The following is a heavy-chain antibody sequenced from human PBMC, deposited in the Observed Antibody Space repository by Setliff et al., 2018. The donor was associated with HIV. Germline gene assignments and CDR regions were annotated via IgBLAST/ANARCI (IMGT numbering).Heavy chain of an antibody. J-gene: IGHJ3*02. V-gene: IGHV4-39*01. CDR2: IYYSGIT. CDR1: GGPISSSSYY. CDR3: ARLRGAFDI. Sequence: PSETLSLTCTVSGGPISSSSYYWGWIRQPPGKGLEWIGSIYYSGITYYNPSLKSRVTISVDTSKNQFSLKLSSVTAADTAVYYCARLRGAFDIWGQGTMVTV.